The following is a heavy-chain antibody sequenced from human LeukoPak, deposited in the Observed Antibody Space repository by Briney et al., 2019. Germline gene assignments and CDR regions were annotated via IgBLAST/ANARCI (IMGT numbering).Heavy chain of an antibody. CDR1: GFTFSSYS. V-gene: IGHV3-21*01. CDR3: ARVRGYDSSGYSYN. Sequence: SGGSLRLSCAASGFTFSSYSMNWVRQAPGKGLEWVSSISSSSSYIYYADSVKGRFTISRDNAKNSLYLQMNSLRAEDTAVYYCARVRGYDSSGYSYNWGQGTLVTVSS. CDR2: ISSSSSYI. D-gene: IGHD3-22*01. J-gene: IGHJ4*02.